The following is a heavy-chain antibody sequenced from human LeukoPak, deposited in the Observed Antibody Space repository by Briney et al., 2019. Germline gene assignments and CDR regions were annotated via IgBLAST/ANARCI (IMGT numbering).Heavy chain of an antibody. CDR3: ARVITMVRGVIPSLSWFDP. D-gene: IGHD3-10*01. V-gene: IGHV4-30-2*01. Sequence: RPSQTLSLTCTVSGGSISSGGYSWSWIRQPPGKGLEWIGYIYHSGSTYYNPSLKSRVTISVDRSKNQFSLKLSSVTAADTAVYYCARVITMVRGVIPSLSWFDPWGQGTLVTVSS. CDR1: GGSISSGGYS. J-gene: IGHJ5*02. CDR2: IYHSGST.